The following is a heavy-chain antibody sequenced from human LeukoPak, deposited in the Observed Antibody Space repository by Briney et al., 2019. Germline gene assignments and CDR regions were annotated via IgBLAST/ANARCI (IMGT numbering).Heavy chain of an antibody. CDR2: INPSGDSA. CDR3: ARDSSTSAQDY. J-gene: IGHJ4*02. CDR1: GYTFRSYF. D-gene: IGHD6-6*01. Sequence: GASVKLSCKASGYTFRSYFMHWVRQAPGQGLDWMGIINPSGDSATYAQKFQGRVTMTRDTSTSTVYMELRSLRPEDTAIYYCARDSSTSAQDYWGQGTLVTVSS. V-gene: IGHV1-46*01.